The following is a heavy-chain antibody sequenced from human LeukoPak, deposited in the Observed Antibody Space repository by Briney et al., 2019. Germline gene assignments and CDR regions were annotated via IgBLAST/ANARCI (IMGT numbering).Heavy chain of an antibody. V-gene: IGHV5-51*01. CDR1: GYIFTSYW. J-gene: IGHJ5*01. D-gene: IGHD2-15*01. CDR3: ARQSDGSWNWFDS. Sequence: GESLEISCKCSGYIFTSYWIAWVRQLPGKGLEWMAIIYPGDSDTRYSPSFQGQVTISADKSNSTAYLKWGSLKASDTAMYYCARQSDGSWNWFDSWGQGTLVTVSS. CDR2: IYPGDSDT.